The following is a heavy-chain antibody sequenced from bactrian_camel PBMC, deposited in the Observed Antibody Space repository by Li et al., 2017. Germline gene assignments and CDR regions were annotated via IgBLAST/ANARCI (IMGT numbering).Heavy chain of an antibody. V-gene: IGHV3S57*01. CDR3: AAGWCRLAFEDYPAGIKH. D-gene: IGHD3*01. CDR1: TYTYSRKC. J-gene: IGHJ4*01. CDR2: IDTRGGT. Sequence: HVQLVESGGGSVQAGGSLRLSCATSTYTYSRKCMGWFRQAPGKKREGVALIDTRGGTALADSVSGRFTISGDVAKNTLYLQMDRLKPEDTAMYFCAAGWCRLAFEDYPAGIKHWGQGTQVTVS.